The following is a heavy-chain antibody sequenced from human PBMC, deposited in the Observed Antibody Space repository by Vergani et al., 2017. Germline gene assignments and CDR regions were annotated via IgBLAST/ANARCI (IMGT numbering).Heavy chain of an antibody. CDR2: IYTSGST. J-gene: IGHJ5*02. V-gene: IGHV4-61*02. CDR1: GGSISSGSYY. CDR3: ASANGRGDFWSGYRGRLWFDP. D-gene: IGHD3-3*01. Sequence: QVQLQESGPGLVKPSQTLSLTCTVSGGSISSGSYYWSWIRQPAGKGLEWIGRIYTSGSTNYNPSLKSRVTISVDTSKNQFSLKLSSVTAADTAVYYCASANGRGDFWSGYRGRLWFDPWGQGTLVTVSS.